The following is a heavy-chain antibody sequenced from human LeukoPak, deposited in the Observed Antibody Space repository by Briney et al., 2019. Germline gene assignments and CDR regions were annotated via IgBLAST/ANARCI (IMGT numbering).Heavy chain of an antibody. CDR3: ARYIGGYSYGYFDY. V-gene: IGHV3-30*04. D-gene: IGHD3-22*01. CDR1: GFSFSSYS. CDR2: VSFDGNKQ. J-gene: IGHJ4*02. Sequence: GSLRLSCAASGFSFSSYSMHWVRQAPGKGLEWVAVVSFDGNKQHYPDSVKGRFSISRDNSKNTLYLQMNSLRTEDTAVYFCARYIGGYSYGYFDYWGQGTLVTVSS.